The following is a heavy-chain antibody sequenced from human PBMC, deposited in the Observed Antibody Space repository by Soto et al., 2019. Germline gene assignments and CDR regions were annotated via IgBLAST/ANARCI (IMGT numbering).Heavy chain of an antibody. V-gene: IGHV3-21*01. CDR3: ARDLYCSGGSCYSPSVFDY. CDR1: GFTFSSYS. J-gene: IGHJ4*02. CDR2: ISSSSSYI. Sequence: EVQLVESGGGLGKPGGSRRLSCAASGFTFSSYSMNWVRQAPGKGLEWVSSISSSSSYIYYADSVKGRFTISRDNAKNSLYLQMNSLRAEDTAVYYCARDLYCSGGSCYSPSVFDYWGQRTLVTVSS. D-gene: IGHD2-15*01.